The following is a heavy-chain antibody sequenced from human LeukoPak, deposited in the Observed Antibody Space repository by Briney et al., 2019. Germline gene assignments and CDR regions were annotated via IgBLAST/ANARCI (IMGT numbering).Heavy chain of an antibody. CDR2: ISYDADKK. D-gene: IGHD6-13*01. CDR1: GLTFRTYA. CDR3: AKIIAAAGLFDY. J-gene: IGHJ4*02. Sequence: PGWSLRLSCEASGLTFRTYAMHWVRQAPGKGLEWVAVISYDADKKQYADSVKGRFTISRDNSKNTLYLQMNSLRAEDTAVYYCAKIIAAAGLFDYWGQGTLVTVSS. V-gene: IGHV3-30*04.